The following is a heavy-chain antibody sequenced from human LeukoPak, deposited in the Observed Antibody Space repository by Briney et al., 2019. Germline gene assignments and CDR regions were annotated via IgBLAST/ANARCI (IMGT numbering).Heavy chain of an antibody. CDR2: ISWNSGSI. Sequence: GGSLRLSCAASGFTFSSYAMSWVRQAPGKGLEWVSGISWNSGSIGYADPVKGRFTISRDNAKNSLYLQMNSLRAEDMALYYCAKGAMIVPEGAFDIWGQGTMVTVSS. CDR1: GFTFSSYA. V-gene: IGHV3-9*03. D-gene: IGHD3-22*01. J-gene: IGHJ3*02. CDR3: AKGAMIVPEGAFDI.